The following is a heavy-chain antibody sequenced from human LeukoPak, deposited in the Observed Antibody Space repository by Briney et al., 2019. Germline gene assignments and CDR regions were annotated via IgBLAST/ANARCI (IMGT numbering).Heavy chain of an antibody. J-gene: IGHJ4*02. CDR3: ASSVYSYDPVGY. CDR1: GYTFTGYY. Sequence: ASVKVSCKASGYTFTGYYMHWVRQAPGQGLEWMGIINPSGGSTSYAQKFQGRVTMTRDTSTSTVYMELSSLRSEDTAVYYCASSVYSYDPVGYWGQGTLVTVSS. CDR2: INPSGGST. D-gene: IGHD5-18*01. V-gene: IGHV1-46*01.